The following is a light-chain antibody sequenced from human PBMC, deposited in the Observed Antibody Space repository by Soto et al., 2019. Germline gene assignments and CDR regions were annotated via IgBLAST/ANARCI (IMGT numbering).Light chain of an antibody. CDR1: IGSSY. CDR2: ESN. J-gene: IGLJ2*01. Sequence: QSVLTQPPSVSAAPGQKVTISCSGIGSSYISWYQQLPGTAPKLLVYESNKRPSGILDRFSGSKSGTSATLGITGLQTGDEADYYCGTWDNSLSAGVFGGGTKVTVL. CDR3: GTWDNSLSAGV. V-gene: IGLV1-51*02.